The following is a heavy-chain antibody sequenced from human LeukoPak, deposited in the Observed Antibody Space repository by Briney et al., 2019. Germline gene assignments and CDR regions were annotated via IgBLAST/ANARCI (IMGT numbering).Heavy chain of an antibody. CDR2: IYYSGST. Sequence: SETLSLTCTVSGGSISSYYWSWIRQPPGKGLEWIEYIYYSGSTNYNPSLKSRVTISVDTSKNQFSLKPSSVTAADTAVYCCARVSWSSSWFDWFDPWGQGTLVTVSS. J-gene: IGHJ5*02. V-gene: IGHV4-59*01. CDR1: GGSISSYY. D-gene: IGHD6-13*01. CDR3: ARVSWSSSWFDWFDP.